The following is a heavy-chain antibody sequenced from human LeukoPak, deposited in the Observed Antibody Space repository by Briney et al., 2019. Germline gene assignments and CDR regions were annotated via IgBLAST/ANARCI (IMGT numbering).Heavy chain of an antibody. CDR1: GGSISSSSYY. V-gene: IGHV4-39*07. D-gene: IGHD3-10*01. J-gene: IGHJ5*02. CDR2: IYYSGST. Sequence: SETLSLTCTVSGGSISSSSYYWGWIRQPPGKGLEWIGSIYYSGSTYYNPSLKSRVTISVDTSKNQFSLKLSSVTAADTAVYYCARVEMRFGEFSPNWFDPWGQGTLVTVSS. CDR3: ARVEMRFGEFSPNWFDP.